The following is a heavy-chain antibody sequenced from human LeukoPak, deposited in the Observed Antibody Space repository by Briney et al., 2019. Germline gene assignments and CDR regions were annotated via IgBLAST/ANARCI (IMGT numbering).Heavy chain of an antibody. CDR2: INHSGST. CDR3: ARSRVTPLWYFDY. CDR1: GGSFSGYY. V-gene: IGHV4-34*01. J-gene: IGHJ4*02. D-gene: IGHD2-21*02. Sequence: SETLSLTCAVYGGSFSGYYWSWIRQPPGKGLEWIGEINHSGSTNYNPSLTSRVTISVDTSKNQFSLKLSSVTAADTAVYYCARSRVTPLWYFDYWGQGTLVTVSS.